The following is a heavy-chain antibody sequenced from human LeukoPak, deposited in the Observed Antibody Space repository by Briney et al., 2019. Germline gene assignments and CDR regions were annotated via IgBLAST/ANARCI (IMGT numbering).Heavy chain of an antibody. V-gene: IGHV3-21*04. J-gene: IGHJ4*02. CDR1: GFTFSSYS. CDR2: FTSSSRSI. D-gene: IGHD6-13*01. CDR3: GKDVDSSSWYEE. Sequence: PGGSLRLSCAASGFTFSSYSMTWVRQAPGKGLEWVSSFTSSSRSIYYEDSVKGRFAIARDKAKKSLYLQMNSLRAEDTAVYYCGKDVDSSSWYEEWGQGTLVTVSS.